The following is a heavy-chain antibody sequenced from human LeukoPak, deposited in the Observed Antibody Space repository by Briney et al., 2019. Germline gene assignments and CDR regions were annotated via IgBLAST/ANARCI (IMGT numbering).Heavy chain of an antibody. CDR2: ISAYNGNT. CDR1: GYTFTSYG. Sequence: ASVKVSCKASGYTFTSYGISWVRQAPGQGLEWMGWISAYNGNTNYAQKLQGRVTMTTDTSTSTAYMELRSLRSDDTAVYYCARGSWVEEWELELVYYFDYWGQGTLVTVSS. CDR3: ARGSWVEEWELELVYYFDY. J-gene: IGHJ4*02. V-gene: IGHV1-18*01. D-gene: IGHD1-26*01.